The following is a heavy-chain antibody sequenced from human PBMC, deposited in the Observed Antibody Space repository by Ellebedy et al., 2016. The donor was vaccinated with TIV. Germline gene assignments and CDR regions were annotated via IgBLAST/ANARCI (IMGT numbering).Heavy chain of an antibody. Sequence: SQTLSLTXXISGDSVSSNSAAWNWIRQSPSRGLEWLGRTYYRSKWYNDYAVSVKSRITINPDTSKNQFSLQLNSVTPEDTAVYYCAREEDLVGSGSYYGMDYYYGMDVWGQGTTVTVSS. J-gene: IGHJ6*02. V-gene: IGHV6-1*01. CDR2: TYYRSKWYN. D-gene: IGHD1-26*01. CDR1: GDSVSSNSAA. CDR3: AREEDLVGSGSYYGMDYYYGMDV.